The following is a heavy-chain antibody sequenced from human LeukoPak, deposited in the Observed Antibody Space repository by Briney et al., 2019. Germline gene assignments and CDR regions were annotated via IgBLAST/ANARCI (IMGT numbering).Heavy chain of an antibody. CDR2: MNPNSGNT. Sequence: GASVKVSCKASGYTFTSYDINWVRQATGQGLEWMGWMNPNSGNTGYAQKFQGRVTMTRNTSISTAYMELSSLRSEDTAVYYCARVRSAYRYSSSWYSFTFWGQGTLVTVSS. CDR1: GYTFTSYD. CDR3: ARVRSAYRYSSSWYSFTF. D-gene: IGHD6-13*01. V-gene: IGHV1-8*01. J-gene: IGHJ4*02.